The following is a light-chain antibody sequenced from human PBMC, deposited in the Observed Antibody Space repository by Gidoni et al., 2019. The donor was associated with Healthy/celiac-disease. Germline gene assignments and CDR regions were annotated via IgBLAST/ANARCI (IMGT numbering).Light chain of an antibody. CDR1: SSNIGAGYD. CDR2: GNS. J-gene: IGLJ3*02. Sequence: QSVLTQPPSVSGPPGQRVTISCTGSSSNIGAGYDVHWYQQLPGTAPKLLIYGNSNRPSGGPDRFSGSKSGTSASLAITGLQAEDEADYYCQSYDSSLSGGVFGGGTKLTVL. CDR3: QSYDSSLSGGV. V-gene: IGLV1-40*01.